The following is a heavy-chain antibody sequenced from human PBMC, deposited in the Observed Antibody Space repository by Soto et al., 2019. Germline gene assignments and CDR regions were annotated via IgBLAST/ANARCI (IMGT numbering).Heavy chain of an antibody. Sequence: QVQLVQSGAEVKKPGSSVKVSCKASVGTFSSYAISWVRQAPGQGLEWMGGIIPIFGTANYAQKFQGRVTITADESTSTAYMELSSLRSEDTAVYYCASSVVFFGVASYYFDYWGQGTLVTVSS. CDR1: VGTFSSYA. V-gene: IGHV1-69*01. D-gene: IGHD3-3*01. CDR2: IIPIFGTA. CDR3: ASSVVFFGVASYYFDY. J-gene: IGHJ4*02.